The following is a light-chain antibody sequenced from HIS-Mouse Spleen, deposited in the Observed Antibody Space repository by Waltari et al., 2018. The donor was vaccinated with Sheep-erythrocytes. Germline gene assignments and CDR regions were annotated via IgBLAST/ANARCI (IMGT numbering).Light chain of an antibody. V-gene: IGLV2-23*01. Sequence: QSALTQPRSVSGSPGQSVTISCTGTSRDVGGYNYVPWYQQHPGKAPHLMIYEGSKRPSGVSNRFSGSKSGNTASLTISGLQAEDEADYYCCSYAGSSTPWVFGGGTKLTVL. CDR2: EGS. CDR3: CSYAGSSTPWV. J-gene: IGLJ3*02. CDR1: SRDVGGYNY.